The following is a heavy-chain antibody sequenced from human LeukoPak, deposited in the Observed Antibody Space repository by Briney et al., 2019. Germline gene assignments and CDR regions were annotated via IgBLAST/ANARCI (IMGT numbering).Heavy chain of an antibody. D-gene: IGHD5-18*01. CDR1: GFTFRSYG. J-gene: IGHJ6*03. V-gene: IGHV3-23*01. CDR2: ISGSGTTT. CDR3: ATPPRFSYRYYYYHYRDV. Sequence: GGSLRLSCAASGFTFRSYGMSWVRQAPGKGLEWVSIISGSGTTTDYADSVKGRFTISRDNSKNTLYLQMNSLRAEDTAVYYFATPPRFSYRYYYYHYRDVGGKGTTVTIS.